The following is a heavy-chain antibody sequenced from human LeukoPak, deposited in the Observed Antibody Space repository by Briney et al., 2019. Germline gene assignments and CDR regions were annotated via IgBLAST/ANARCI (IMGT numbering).Heavy chain of an antibody. J-gene: IGHJ4*02. CDR1: GYRFTSYW. CDR2: IYPGDSDT. V-gene: IGHV5-51*01. CDR3: ARGHAGYSSSQFH. Sequence: GESLKISCKGSGYRFTSYWIGWVRQMPGKGLEWMGIIYPGDSDTRYSPSFEGQVTISADKSISTAYLQWSSLKASDTAMYYCARGHAGYSSSQFHWGQGTLVTVSS. D-gene: IGHD6-13*01.